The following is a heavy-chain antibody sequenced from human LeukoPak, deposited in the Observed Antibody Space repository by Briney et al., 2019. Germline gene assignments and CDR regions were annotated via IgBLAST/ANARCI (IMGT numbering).Heavy chain of an antibody. J-gene: IGHJ4*02. D-gene: IGHD3-10*01. Sequence: SETLSLTCTVSGYSISSGYYWGWIRQPPGKGLEWIGSIYHSGSTYYNPSLKSRVTISVDTSKNQFSLKLSSVTAADTAVYYCARGFRRPITMVRGVIIRGAYYFDYWGQGTLSPSPQ. V-gene: IGHV4-38-2*02. CDR2: IYHSGST. CDR3: ARGFRRPITMVRGVIIRGAYYFDY. CDR1: GYSISSGYY.